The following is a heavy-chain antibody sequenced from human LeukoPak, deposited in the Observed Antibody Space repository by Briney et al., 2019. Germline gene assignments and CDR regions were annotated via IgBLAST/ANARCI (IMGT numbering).Heavy chain of an antibody. J-gene: IGHJ4*02. V-gene: IGHV3-48*04. D-gene: IGHD6-19*01. CDR1: GFTFSDYS. CDR2: ISFSVNTK. Sequence: PGGSLRLSCAASGFTFSDYSMNWVRQAPGKGLEWVSYISFSVNTKYYGDSVKGRFTISRDNAKNSLYPHMDSLRAEDTAVCYCARGAYSSGWAYFDHWGQGTLVTVSS. CDR3: ARGAYSSGWAYFDH.